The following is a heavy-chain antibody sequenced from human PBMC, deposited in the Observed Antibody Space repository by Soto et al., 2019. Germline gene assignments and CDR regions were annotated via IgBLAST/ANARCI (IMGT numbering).Heavy chain of an antibody. CDR1: GFTFSDYG. J-gene: IGHJ4*02. Sequence: TGGSLRLSCAASGFTFSDYGMHWVRQAPGKGLEWVAVIWYDGSNKYYADSVKGRFTISRDNSKTTLYLQMNSLRAEDTGVYYCARDRAQNSYYYPFDYWGQGALVTVSS. D-gene: IGHD5-18*01. CDR3: ARDRAQNSYYYPFDY. CDR2: IWYDGSNK. V-gene: IGHV3-33*01.